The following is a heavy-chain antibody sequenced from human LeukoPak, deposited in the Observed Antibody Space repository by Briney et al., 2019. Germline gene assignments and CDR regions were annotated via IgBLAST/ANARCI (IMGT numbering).Heavy chain of an antibody. CDR3: AKDRPPPLLIAAAGDYYYYGMDV. D-gene: IGHD6-13*01. CDR1: GFTFSSYA. Sequence: GGSLRLSCAASGFTFSSYAMSWVSQAPGKGLEWVSAISGSGGSTYYADSVKGRFTISRDNSKNTLYLQMNSLRAEDTAVYYCAKDRPPPLLIAAAGDYYYYGMDVWGQGTTVTVSS. V-gene: IGHV3-23*01. CDR2: ISGSGGST. J-gene: IGHJ6*02.